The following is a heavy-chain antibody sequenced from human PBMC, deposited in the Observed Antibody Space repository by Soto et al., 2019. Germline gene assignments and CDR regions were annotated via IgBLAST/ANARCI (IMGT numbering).Heavy chain of an antibody. D-gene: IGHD3-16*01. Sequence: GGSLRLSCAASGFRFSSYAMSWVRQAPGKGLEWVSLISATGGGTYYADSVKGRFTISRDNSDNTLYLQVHSLRAEDTAVYYCAKDRRAGGNSAFYFDFWGQGAQVTVSS. V-gene: IGHV3-23*01. CDR2: ISATGGGT. J-gene: IGHJ5*01. CDR1: GFRFSSYA. CDR3: AKDRRAGGNSAFYFDF.